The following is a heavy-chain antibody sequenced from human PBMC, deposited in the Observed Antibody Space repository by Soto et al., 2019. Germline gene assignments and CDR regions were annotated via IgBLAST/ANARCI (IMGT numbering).Heavy chain of an antibody. CDR3: ARASYDILTGYYVPLFHFYFDS. CDR1: GFTFSSYW. Sequence: GGSLRLSCAASGFTFSSYWMSWVRQAPGKGLEWVANIKQDGSEKYYVDSVKGRFTISRDNAKNSLYLQMNSLRAEDTAVYYCARASYDILTGYYVPLFHFYFDSRSQGPLVNVS. J-gene: IGHJ4*02. CDR2: IKQDGSEK. D-gene: IGHD3-9*01. V-gene: IGHV3-7*01.